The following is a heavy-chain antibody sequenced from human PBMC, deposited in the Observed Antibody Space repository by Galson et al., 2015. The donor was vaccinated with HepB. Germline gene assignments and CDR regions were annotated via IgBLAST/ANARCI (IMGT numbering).Heavy chain of an antibody. CDR1: GFTVSSNY. J-gene: IGHJ6*02. Sequence: SLRLSCAASGFTVSSNYMSWVRQAPGKGLEWVSVIYSGGSTYYADSVQGRFTIYRDQSKNTLYLQMNSLRAEDTAVYYCARSFLSLRIAVAGPGYGMDVWGQGTTVTVSS. V-gene: IGHV3-66*01. CDR2: IYSGGST. CDR3: ARSFLSLRIAVAGPGYGMDV. D-gene: IGHD6-19*01.